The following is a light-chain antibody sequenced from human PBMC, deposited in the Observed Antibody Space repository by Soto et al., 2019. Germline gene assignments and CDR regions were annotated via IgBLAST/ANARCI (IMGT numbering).Light chain of an antibody. CDR1: SNDVGGYNY. CDR3: SSYTGSNIRYV. J-gene: IGLJ1*01. V-gene: IGLV2-14*01. CDR2: EVS. Sequence: QSVLTQPAPLSGSPGQSITISCTGTSNDVGGYNYVSWYQHHPGKAPKLMIYEVSDRPSGVSNRFSGSKSGNTASLTISGLQAEDEADYYCSSYTGSNIRYVFGTGTKVTVL.